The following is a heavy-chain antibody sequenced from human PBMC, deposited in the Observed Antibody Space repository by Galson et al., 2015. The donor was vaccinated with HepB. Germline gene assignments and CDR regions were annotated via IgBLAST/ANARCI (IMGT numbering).Heavy chain of an antibody. Sequence: SLRLSCAASGFSFSDYGFHWVRQAPGKGLEWVAVIWFDGSNKYYADSVKGRFTVSRDNSKNTLYLQMNSLRAEDTAVYYCAREPPTIRSTATTSAFDIWGQGTMVTVSS. V-gene: IGHV3-33*01. J-gene: IGHJ3*02. CDR1: GFSFSDYG. D-gene: IGHD4-17*01. CDR3: AREPPTIRSTATTSAFDI. CDR2: IWFDGSNK.